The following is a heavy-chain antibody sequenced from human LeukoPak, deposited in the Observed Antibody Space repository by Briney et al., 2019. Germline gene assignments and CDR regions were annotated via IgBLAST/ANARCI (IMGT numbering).Heavy chain of an antibody. CDR3: ARDDPRYDISTGYYPIDS. CDR1: GFTFIRNG. CDR2: LRYDGSNQ. D-gene: IGHD3-9*01. J-gene: IGHJ4*02. V-gene: IGHV3-30*02. Sequence: GGSLRLSCEASGFTFIRNGMHWVRQAPGKGLEWVAFLRYDGSNQYYADSVQGRFTISRDNSKNTLYLQMYSLRAEDTAVYYCARDDPRYDISTGYYPIDSWGQGTLVTASS.